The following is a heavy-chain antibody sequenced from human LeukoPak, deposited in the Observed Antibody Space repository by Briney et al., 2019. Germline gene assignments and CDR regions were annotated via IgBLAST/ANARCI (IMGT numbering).Heavy chain of an antibody. D-gene: IGHD3-22*01. V-gene: IGHV3-48*04. CDR1: GFTFSSYN. J-gene: IGHJ4*02. CDR3: ASSRYDSSGYYGIIGY. CDR2: ISDSSTTI. Sequence: PGGSLRLSCAASGFTFSSYNMNWVRQAPGKGLEWVSYISDSSTTIYYADSVKGRFTISRDNAKNSLYLQMNSLRAEDTALYYCASSRYDSSGYYGIIGYWGQGTLVTVSS.